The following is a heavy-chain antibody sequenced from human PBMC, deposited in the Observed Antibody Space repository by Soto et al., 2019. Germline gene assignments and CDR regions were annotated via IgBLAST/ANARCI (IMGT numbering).Heavy chain of an antibody. Sequence: EVQLVESGGGLVQPGRSLRLSCAASGFTFDDYAMHWVRQAPGKGLEWVSGISWNSGSIGYADSVKGRFTISRDNAKNSLYLQMNSLRAEDTALYYCAKGLGYCSGGSWRGFDYWGQGTLVTVSS. D-gene: IGHD2-15*01. CDR3: AKGLGYCSGGSWRGFDY. J-gene: IGHJ4*02. CDR2: ISWNSGSI. V-gene: IGHV3-9*01. CDR1: GFTFDDYA.